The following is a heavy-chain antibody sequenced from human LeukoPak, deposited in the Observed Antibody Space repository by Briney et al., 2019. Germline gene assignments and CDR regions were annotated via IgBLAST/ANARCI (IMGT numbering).Heavy chain of an antibody. CDR1: AFTFSTYW. Sequence: PGGSLRLCCAAAAFTFSTYWMCCGRQDRGRGLEWVADIKEDGRETNYVESVKGRFFISRDNAKNSQHLQMNSLRVEDTAVYYCARCEGFYDYFSGNPTYYFYMDVWGKGTTVTVSS. D-gene: IGHD3-16*01. CDR3: ARCEGFYDYFSGNPTYYFYMDV. V-gene: IGHV3-7*01. CDR2: IKEDGRET. J-gene: IGHJ6*03.